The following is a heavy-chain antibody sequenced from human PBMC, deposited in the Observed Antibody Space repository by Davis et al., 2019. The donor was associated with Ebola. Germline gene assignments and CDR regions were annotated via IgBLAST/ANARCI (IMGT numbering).Heavy chain of an antibody. CDR2: ISSSGSTI. V-gene: IGHV3-48*03. D-gene: IGHD6-19*01. CDR1: GFTFSSYE. CDR3: ARDTHTDSSGWYWYAFDI. Sequence: GESLKISCAASGFTFSSYEMNWVRQAPGKGLEWVSYISSSGSTIYYADSVKGRFTISRDNAKNSLYLQMNSLRAEDTAVYYCARDTHTDSSGWYWYAFDIWGQGTMVTVSS. J-gene: IGHJ3*02.